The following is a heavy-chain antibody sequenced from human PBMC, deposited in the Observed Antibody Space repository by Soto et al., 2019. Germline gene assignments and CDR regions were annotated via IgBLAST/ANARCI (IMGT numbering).Heavy chain of an antibody. J-gene: IGHJ4*02. V-gene: IGHV1-18*01. D-gene: IGHD3-16*01. CDR1: GYTFTNFG. CDR2: ISAYNGNT. Sequence: QVQLGQSGAEVKKPGASVKVSCKTSGYTFTNFGLSWVRQAPGQGLEWMGWISAYNGNTNYAQNFQGRVTMTTDTSTRTPYMELRRLRSDDTAVYYCARGGTPIDYWSQGTLVTVSS. CDR3: ARGGTPIDY.